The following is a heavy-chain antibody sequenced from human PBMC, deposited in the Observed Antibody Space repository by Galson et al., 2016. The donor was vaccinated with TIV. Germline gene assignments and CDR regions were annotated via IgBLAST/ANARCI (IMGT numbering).Heavy chain of an antibody. D-gene: IGHD2-2*01. CDR2: TYYRSEWYN. CDR1: GDSVSSISAA. CDR3: TRAAGKNGASCYATCETFDI. V-gene: IGHV6-1*01. J-gene: IGHJ3*02. Sequence: CAISGDSVSSISAAWNWIRQSPSRGLEWLGRTYYRSEWYNDYAVSVKSRMTINPDTSKNQFSLRLNSVTPEDTAVYYCTRAAGKNGASCYATCETFDIWGQGTMVTVSS.